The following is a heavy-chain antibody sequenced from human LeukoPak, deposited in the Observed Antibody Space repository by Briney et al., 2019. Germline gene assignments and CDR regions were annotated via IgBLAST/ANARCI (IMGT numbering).Heavy chain of an antibody. V-gene: IGHV1-69*13. D-gene: IGHD2-2*01. J-gene: IGHJ3*02. CDR1: GYTFTSYG. CDR2: IIPIFGTA. CDR3: ARDLGYCSSTSCYDAFDI. Sequence: SVKVSCKASGYTFTSYGISWVRQAPGQGLEWMGGIIPIFGTANYAQKFQGRVTITADESTSTAYMELSSLRSEDTAVYYCARDLGYCSSTSCYDAFDIWGQGTMVTVSS.